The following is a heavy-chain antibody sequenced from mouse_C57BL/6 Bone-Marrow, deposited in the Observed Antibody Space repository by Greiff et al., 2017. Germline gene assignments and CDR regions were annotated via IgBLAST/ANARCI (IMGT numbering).Heavy chain of an antibody. CDR2: IWTGGGT. J-gene: IGHJ2*01. D-gene: IGHD2-10*01. CDR3: ARKSSYGNLYFDY. Sequence: VMLVESGPGLVAPSQSLSITCTVSGFSLTSYAISWVRQPPGKGLEWLGVIWTGGGTNYNSALKSRLSISKDNSKSQVFLKMNRLQTDDTARYYCARKSSYGNLYFDYWGQGTTLTVSS. V-gene: IGHV2-9-1*01. CDR1: GFSLTSYA.